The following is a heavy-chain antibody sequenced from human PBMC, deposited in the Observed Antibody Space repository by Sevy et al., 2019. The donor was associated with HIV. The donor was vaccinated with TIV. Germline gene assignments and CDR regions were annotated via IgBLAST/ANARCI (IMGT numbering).Heavy chain of an antibody. V-gene: IGHV3-23*01. CDR2: ISGSGGST. CDR1: GFTFSSYA. D-gene: IGHD6-13*01. Sequence: GESLKISCAASGFTFSSYAMSWVRQAPGKGLEWVSAISGSGGSTYYADSVKGRFTISRDNSKNTLYLQMNSLRAEDTAVYYCAKTSDCLSWVHPNYFDYWGQGTLVTVSS. J-gene: IGHJ4*02. CDR3: AKTSDCLSWVHPNYFDY.